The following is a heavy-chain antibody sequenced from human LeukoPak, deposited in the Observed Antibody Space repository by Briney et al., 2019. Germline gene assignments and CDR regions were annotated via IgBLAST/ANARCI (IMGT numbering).Heavy chain of an antibody. CDR3: ARDTGIQLWSYAFDI. J-gene: IGHJ3*02. CDR1: GGSISSYY. D-gene: IGHD5-18*01. CDR2: IYTSGST. V-gene: IGHV4-4*07. Sequence: SETLSLTCTVSGGSISSYYWSWIRQPAGKGLEWIGRIYTSGSTNYNPSLKSRVTMSVDTPKNQFSLKLSSVTAADTAVYYCARDTGIQLWSYAFDIWGQGTMVTVSS.